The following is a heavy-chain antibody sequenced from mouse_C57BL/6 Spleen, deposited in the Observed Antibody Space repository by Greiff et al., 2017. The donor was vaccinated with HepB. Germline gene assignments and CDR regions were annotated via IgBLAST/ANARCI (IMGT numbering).Heavy chain of an antibody. D-gene: IGHD2-3*01. CDR1: GYTFTSYW. CDR2: IYPGSGST. J-gene: IGHJ2*01. Sequence: QVQLQQPGAELVKPGASVKMYCKASGYTFTSYWITWVKQRPGQGLEWIGDIYPGSGSTNYNEKFKSKATLTVDTSSSTAYLQLSSLTSEDSAVYYCARSDGYRYYFDYWGQGTTLTVSS. V-gene: IGHV1-55*01. CDR3: ARSDGYRYYFDY.